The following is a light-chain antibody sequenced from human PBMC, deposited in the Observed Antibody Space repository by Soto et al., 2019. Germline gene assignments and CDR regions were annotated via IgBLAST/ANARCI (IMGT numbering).Light chain of an antibody. J-gene: IGKJ1*01. CDR3: QQYNSYSVT. V-gene: IGKV1-5*03. CDR1: QSISSW. Sequence: DIQMTQSPSTLSASLGDRVTITCRASQSISSWLAWYQQKPGKAPKLLIYKASSLESGVPSRFSGSGSGTEFTLTISSLQPDDFATYYCQQYNSYSVTFGQGTKVDI. CDR2: KAS.